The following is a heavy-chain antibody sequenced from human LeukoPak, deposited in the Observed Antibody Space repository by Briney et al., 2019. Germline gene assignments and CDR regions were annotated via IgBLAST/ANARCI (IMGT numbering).Heavy chain of an antibody. CDR3: ARRDDYGDYFDY. D-gene: IGHD4-17*01. J-gene: IGHJ4*02. V-gene: IGHV4-59*01. CDR2: IYYSGST. CDR1: GGSISSYY. Sequence: PSETLSLTCTVSGGSISSYYWSWIRQPPGKGLEWIGYIYYSGSTNYNPSLKSRVIISVDTSKNQFSLKLSSVTAADTAVYYCARRDDYGDYFDYWGQGTLVTVSS.